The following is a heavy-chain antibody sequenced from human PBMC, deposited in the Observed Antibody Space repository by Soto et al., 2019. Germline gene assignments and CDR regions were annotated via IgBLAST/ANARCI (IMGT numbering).Heavy chain of an antibody. J-gene: IGHJ6*02. D-gene: IGHD3-16*02. CDR2: INHSGST. CDR3: ARDHIRTGYSSSWYVMYDYVWGSYRRRNYYYYGMDV. V-gene: IGHV4-34*01. CDR1: GVSFSGYY. Sequence: SETLSLTCAVYGVSFSGYYWSWIRQPPGKGLEWLGEINHSGSTNYNPSIKSRITINPDTSKNQFSLQLNSVTPEDTAVYYCARDHIRTGYSSSWYVMYDYVWGSYRRRNYYYYGMDVWGQGTTVTVSS.